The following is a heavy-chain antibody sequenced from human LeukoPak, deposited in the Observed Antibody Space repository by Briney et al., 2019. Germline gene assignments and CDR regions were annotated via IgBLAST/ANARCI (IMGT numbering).Heavy chain of an antibody. V-gene: IGHV3-30*18. Sequence: GRSLRLSCAASGFTFSSYGMHWVRQAPGKGLEWVAVISYDGSNKYYADSVKGRFTISRDNSKNTPYLQMNSLRAEDTAVYYCAKEGYCSSTSCYFVDYWGQGTLVTVSS. CDR3: AKEGYCSSTSCYFVDY. D-gene: IGHD2-2*01. J-gene: IGHJ4*02. CDR2: ISYDGSNK. CDR1: GFTFSSYG.